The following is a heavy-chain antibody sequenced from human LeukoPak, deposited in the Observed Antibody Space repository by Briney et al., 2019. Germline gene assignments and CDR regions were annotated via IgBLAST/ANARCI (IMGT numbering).Heavy chain of an antibody. D-gene: IGHD5-12*01. CDR1: GGSFSGYY. Sequence: SETLSLTCAAYGGSFSGYYWSWIRQPPGKGLEWIGEINHSGSTNNNPSLKSRVTISVDTSKNQFSLKLSSVTAADTAVYYCARGRARGLDYWGQGTLVTVSS. J-gene: IGHJ4*02. CDR3: ARGRARGLDY. V-gene: IGHV4-34*01. CDR2: INHSGST.